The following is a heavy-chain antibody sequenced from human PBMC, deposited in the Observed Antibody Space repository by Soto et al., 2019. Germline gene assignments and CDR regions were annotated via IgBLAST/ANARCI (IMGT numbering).Heavy chain of an antibody. CDR2: IYYSGST. Sequence: PSETLSLTCTVSAGSISSGGYYWSWIRQHPGKGLEWIGYIYYSGSTYYNPSLKSRVTISVDTSKNQFSLKLSSVTAADTAVYYCARASSSCSSTSCYLGPDAFDIWGQGTMVTVSS. J-gene: IGHJ3*02. CDR3: ARASSSCSSTSCYLGPDAFDI. D-gene: IGHD2-2*01. V-gene: IGHV4-31*03. CDR1: AGSISSGGYY.